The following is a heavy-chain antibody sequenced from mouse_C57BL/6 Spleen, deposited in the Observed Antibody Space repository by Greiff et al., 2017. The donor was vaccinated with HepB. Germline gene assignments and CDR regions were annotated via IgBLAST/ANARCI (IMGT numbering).Heavy chain of an antibody. Sequence: VQLQQPGAELVKPGASVKLSCKASGYTFTSYWMQWVKQRPGQGLEWIGEIDPSDSYTNYNQKFKGKATLTVDTSSSTAYMQLSSLTSEDSAVYYCARVDYGSSYGFAYWGQGTLVTVSA. V-gene: IGHV1-50*01. CDR3: ARVDYGSSYGFAY. D-gene: IGHD1-1*01. J-gene: IGHJ3*01. CDR2: IDPSDSYT. CDR1: GYTFTSYW.